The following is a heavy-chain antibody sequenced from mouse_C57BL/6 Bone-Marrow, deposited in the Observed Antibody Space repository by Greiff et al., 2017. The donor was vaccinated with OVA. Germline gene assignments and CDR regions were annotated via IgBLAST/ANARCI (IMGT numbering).Heavy chain of an antibody. J-gene: IGHJ3*01. Sequence: EVHLVESGGDLVKPGGSLKLSCAASGFTFSSYGMSWVRQTPDKRLEWVATISSGGSYTYYPDSVKGRFTISRGNAKNTLYLQMSSLKSEDTAMYYCARRAYYGFAYWGQGTLVTVSA. CDR1: GFTFSSYG. CDR2: ISSGGSYT. CDR3: ARRAYYGFAY. V-gene: IGHV5-6*01. D-gene: IGHD2-10*01.